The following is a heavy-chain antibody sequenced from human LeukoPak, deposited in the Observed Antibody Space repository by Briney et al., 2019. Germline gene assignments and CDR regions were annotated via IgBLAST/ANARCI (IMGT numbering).Heavy chain of an antibody. CDR1: GGSISSPTYY. D-gene: IGHD3-16*01. J-gene: IGHJ4*02. Sequence: SETLSLTCTVSGGSISSPTYYWGWIRRPPGKGLEWIGSIYYSGSTYYNPSLKSRVTVSVDTSKNQFSLNLSSVAAADTAVYYCVRGSTLRHYQYWGQGTLVTVSS. V-gene: IGHV4-39*01. CDR3: VRGSTLRHYQY. CDR2: IYYSGST.